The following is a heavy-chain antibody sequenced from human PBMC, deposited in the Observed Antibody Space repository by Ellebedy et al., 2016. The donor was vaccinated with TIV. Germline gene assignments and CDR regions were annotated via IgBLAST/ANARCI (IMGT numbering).Heavy chain of an antibody. CDR3: TTVYRYNYDSV. CDR2: IKGKTDGEAA. CDR1: GFTFSNAW. Sequence: GGSLRLSCAASGFTFSNAWMSWVRQAPGKGLEWVGRIKGKTDGEAADSAAPVKGRFTISSDVPKNTLYLQLNSLKTEDTAVYFCTTVYRYNYDSVWGQGTLVTVSS. J-gene: IGHJ4*02. D-gene: IGHD5-18*01. V-gene: IGHV3-15*01.